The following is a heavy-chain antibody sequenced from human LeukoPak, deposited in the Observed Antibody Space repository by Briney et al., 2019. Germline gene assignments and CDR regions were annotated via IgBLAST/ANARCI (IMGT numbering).Heavy chain of an antibody. V-gene: IGHV4-30-2*01. CDR3: ARGGSTNSFDY. CDR2: IYHSGST. Sequence: PSETLSLTCAVSGGSISSGGYSWSWIRQPPGKGLEWIGYIYHSGSTYYSPSLKSRVTISVDRSKNQFSLKLSSVTAADTAVYYCARGGSTNSFDYWGQGTLVTVSS. CDR1: GGSISSGGYS. D-gene: IGHD1-1*01. J-gene: IGHJ4*02.